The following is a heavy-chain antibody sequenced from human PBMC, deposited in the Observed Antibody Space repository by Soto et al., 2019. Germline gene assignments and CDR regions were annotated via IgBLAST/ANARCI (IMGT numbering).Heavy chain of an antibody. Sequence: SETLSLTCTVSGGSISSYYWSWIRQPPGKGLEWIGYIYYSGSTNYNPSLKSRVTISVDTSKNQFSLKLSSVTAADTAVYYCARARDFWSGYTRLDPWGQGTLVTVSS. CDR2: IYYSGST. CDR3: ARARDFWSGYTRLDP. J-gene: IGHJ5*02. D-gene: IGHD3-3*01. CDR1: GGSISSYY. V-gene: IGHV4-59*08.